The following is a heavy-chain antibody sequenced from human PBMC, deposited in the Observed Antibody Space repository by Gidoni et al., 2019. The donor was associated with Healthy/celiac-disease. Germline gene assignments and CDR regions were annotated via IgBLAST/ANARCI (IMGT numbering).Heavy chain of an antibody. CDR3: AKDYSGWYTDYFDY. V-gene: IGHV3-23*01. J-gene: IGHJ4*02. CDR2: ISGSGGST. D-gene: IGHD6-19*01. Sequence: EVQLLESGGGLVQPGGSLSLSCAASGFPFRSYAMSWVRQAPGKGLEWVSAISGSGGSTYYADSVKGRCTISRDNSKNTLYLQMNSLRAEDTAVYYCAKDYSGWYTDYFDYWGQGTLVTVSS. CDR1: GFPFRSYA.